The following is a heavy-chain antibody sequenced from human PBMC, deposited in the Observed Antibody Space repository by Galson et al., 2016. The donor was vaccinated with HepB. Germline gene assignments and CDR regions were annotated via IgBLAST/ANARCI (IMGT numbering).Heavy chain of an antibody. Sequence: SLRLSCAASSGFPFSSYCLHWVRQAPGKALECVAVISYVGTNIFYADSVKGRFTISRYNSKNTLFLQMNSLRAEDTAVYYCARDKSGGYYGSGTYLRNYYAMDVWGQGTTVTVSS. J-gene: IGHJ6*02. CDR1: GFPFSSYC. V-gene: IGHV3-30*03. CDR3: ARDKSGGYYGSGTYLRNYYAMDV. D-gene: IGHD3-10*01. CDR2: ISYVGTNI.